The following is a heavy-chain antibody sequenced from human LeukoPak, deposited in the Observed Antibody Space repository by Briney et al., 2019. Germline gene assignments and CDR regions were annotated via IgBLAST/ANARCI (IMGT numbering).Heavy chain of an antibody. J-gene: IGHJ4*02. CDR1: GYTFTNYG. CDR3: ARTYYYSSGTYSVY. D-gene: IGHD3-10*01. CDR2: ITASNGNT. V-gene: IGHV1-18*01. Sequence: ASVKVSCKASGYTFTNYGITWVRQAPGQGLEWMGWITASNGNTDYAPKFQGRVTMTTDTSTNTAYMELKSLRSDDPALYYCARTYYYSSGTYSVYWGQGTLVTVSS.